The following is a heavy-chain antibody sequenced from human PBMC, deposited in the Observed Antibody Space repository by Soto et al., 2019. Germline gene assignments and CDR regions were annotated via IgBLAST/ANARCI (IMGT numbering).Heavy chain of an antibody. V-gene: IGHV3-74*01. CDR1: GFTFSSYW. J-gene: IGHJ3*02. D-gene: IGHD4-17*01. CDR2: INSDGSST. Sequence: PGGSLRLSCAASGFTFSSYWMHWVRQAPGKGLVWVSRINSDGSSTSYADSVKGRFTISRDNAKNTLYLQMNSLRAEDTAVYYCARHDYGDSDAFDIWGQGTMVTVSS. CDR3: ARHDYGDSDAFDI.